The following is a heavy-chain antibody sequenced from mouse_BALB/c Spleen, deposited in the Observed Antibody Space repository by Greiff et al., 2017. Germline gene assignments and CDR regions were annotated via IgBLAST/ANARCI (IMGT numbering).Heavy chain of an antibody. D-gene: IGHD1-1*01. CDR3: ARSYNCYGSSCRYFDV. Sequence: EVKLMESGGGLVQPGGSRKLSCAASGFTFSSFGMHWVRQAPEKGLEWVAYISSGSSTIYYADTVTGRFNISRDNPKNTLFLQMPSLRSEDTAMYYCARSYNCYGSSCRYFDVWGAGTTVTVSS. J-gene: IGHJ1*01. V-gene: IGHV5-17*02. CDR2: ISSGSSTI. CDR1: GFTFSSFG.